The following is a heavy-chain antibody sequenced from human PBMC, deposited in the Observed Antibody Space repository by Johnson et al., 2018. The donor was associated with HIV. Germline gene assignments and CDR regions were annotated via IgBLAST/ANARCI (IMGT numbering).Heavy chain of an antibody. CDR2: INWNGGSSI. D-gene: IGHD6-19*01. CDR3: AKDEQWRNDAFDI. Sequence: VQLVESGGGVVQPGGSLRLSCAASGFTFDEYGLSWVRQVPGKGLEWVSGINWNGGSSIYYADSVKGRFTISRDNAKNSLYLQMNSLRAEDTAVYYCAKDEQWRNDAFDIGGQGTMVTVSS. J-gene: IGHJ3*02. V-gene: IGHV3-20*04. CDR1: GFTFDEYG.